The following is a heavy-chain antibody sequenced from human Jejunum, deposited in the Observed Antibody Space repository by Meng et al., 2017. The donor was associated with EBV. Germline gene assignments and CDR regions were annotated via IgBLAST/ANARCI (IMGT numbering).Heavy chain of an antibody. Sequence: QVKLQVSGPGLVQPSGTLSLTCAVSGDSISSSNWWSWVRQPPGKGLEWIGEIYHSGSTNYNPSLKSRVTISVDKSKNQFSLKLSSVTAADTAVYYCARYGSGYFPALWYWGQGTLVTVSS. D-gene: IGHD3-3*01. J-gene: IGHJ4*02. CDR1: GDSISSSNW. CDR2: IYHSGST. CDR3: ARYGSGYFPALWY. V-gene: IGHV4-4*02.